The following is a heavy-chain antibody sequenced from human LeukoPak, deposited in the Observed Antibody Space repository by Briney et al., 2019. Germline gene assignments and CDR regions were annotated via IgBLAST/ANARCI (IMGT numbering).Heavy chain of an antibody. CDR3: AELGITMIGGV. CDR1: GFTFNNYE. V-gene: IGHV3-48*03. J-gene: IGHJ6*04. D-gene: IGHD3-10*02. CDR2: ISSSGYTI. Sequence: GGSLRLACAASGFTFNNYEMNWVRQAPGKGLEWVSYISSSGYTIYYADSVKGRFTISRDNAKNSLYLQMNSLRAEDTAVYYCAELGITMIGGVWGKGTTVTISS.